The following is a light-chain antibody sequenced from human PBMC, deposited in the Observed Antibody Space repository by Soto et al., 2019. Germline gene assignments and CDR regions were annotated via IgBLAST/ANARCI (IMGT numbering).Light chain of an antibody. V-gene: IGLV1-40*01. J-gene: IGLJ1*01. Sequence: QSVLTQPPSVSGAPGQRVTISCTGSSSNIGAGYDVHWYQQLPGTAPKHLIYDNSNRPSGVPDRFSGSKSDTSASLAISGLQAEDEADCYCQSYDSSLRGHVFGTGTKVTVL. CDR2: DNS. CDR3: QSYDSSLRGHV. CDR1: SSNIGAGYD.